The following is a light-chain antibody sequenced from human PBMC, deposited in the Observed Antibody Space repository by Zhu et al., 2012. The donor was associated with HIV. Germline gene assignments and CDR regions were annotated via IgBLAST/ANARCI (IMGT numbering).Light chain of an antibody. CDR1: QGISNY. CDR2: AAS. V-gene: IGKV1-9*01. CDR3: QHLTIYPT. Sequence: DIQLTQSPSFLSASVGDRVTITCQASQGISNYLAWYHQKPGKAPKLLIYAASILQSGVPSRFSGSGSGTEFTLTISSLQPEDFATYYCQHLTIYPTFGGGSKVEIK. J-gene: IGKJ4*01.